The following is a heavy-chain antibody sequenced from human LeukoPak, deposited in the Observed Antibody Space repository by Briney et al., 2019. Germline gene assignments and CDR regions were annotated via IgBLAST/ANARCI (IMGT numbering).Heavy chain of an antibody. J-gene: IGHJ6*03. CDR1: GFTFTTYD. Sequence: GASVKVPCKASGFTFTTYDINWVRQAPGQGLEWMGGIIPIFGTANYAQKFQGRVTITTDESTSTAYMELSSLRSEDTAVYYCAREVAVVAALGYMDVWGKGTTVTVSS. V-gene: IGHV1-69*05. D-gene: IGHD2-15*01. CDR3: AREVAVVAALGYMDV. CDR2: IIPIFGTA.